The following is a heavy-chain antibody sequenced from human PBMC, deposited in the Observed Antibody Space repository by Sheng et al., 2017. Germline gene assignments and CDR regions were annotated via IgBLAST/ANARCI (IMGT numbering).Heavy chain of an antibody. CDR3: AKDRLGYCSGGSCYSGRLDY. CDR2: ISGSGGST. J-gene: IGHJ4*02. V-gene: IGHV3-23*01. Sequence: EVQLLESGGGLVQPGGSLRLSCAASGFTFSSYAMSWVRQAPGKGLEWVSAISGSGGSTYYAESVKGRFTISRDNSKNTLYLQMNSLRAEDTAVYYCAKDRLGYCSGGSCYSGRLDYWGQGTLVTVSS. CDR1: GFTFSSYA. D-gene: IGHD2-15*01.